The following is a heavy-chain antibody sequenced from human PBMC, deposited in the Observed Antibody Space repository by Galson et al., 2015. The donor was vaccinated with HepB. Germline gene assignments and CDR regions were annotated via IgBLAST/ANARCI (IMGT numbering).Heavy chain of an antibody. CDR1: GGSISSYY. CDR3: AREGRGIIWFQENDAFDI. J-gene: IGHJ3*02. V-gene: IGHV4-59*01. Sequence: TLSLTCAVSGGSISSYYWSWIRQPPGKGLEWIGYIYYSGSTNYNPSLKSRVTISVDTSKNQFSLKLSSVTAADTAVYYCAREGRGIIWFQENDAFDIWGQGTMVTVSS. D-gene: IGHD3-10*01. CDR2: IYYSGST.